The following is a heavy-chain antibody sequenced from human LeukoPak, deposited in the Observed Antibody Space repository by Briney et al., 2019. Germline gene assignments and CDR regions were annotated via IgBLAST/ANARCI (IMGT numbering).Heavy chain of an antibody. V-gene: IGHV1-2*02. D-gene: IGHD3-22*01. CDR3: ARIYYYDSSGYYNLPFDY. CDR1: GYTFTGYY. Sequence: ASVKVSCKASGYTFTGYYMHWVRQAPGQGLEWMGWINPNSGGTNYAQKFQGRVTMTRDTSISTAYMELSRLRSDDTAVYYCARIYYYDSSGYYNLPFDYWGQGTLVTVPS. CDR2: INPNSGGT. J-gene: IGHJ4*02.